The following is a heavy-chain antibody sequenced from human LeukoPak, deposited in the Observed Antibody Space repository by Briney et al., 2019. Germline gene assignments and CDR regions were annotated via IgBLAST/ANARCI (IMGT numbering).Heavy chain of an antibody. Sequence: ASVKVSCKASGGTFSSYAISWVRQAPGQGLEWMGGIIPIFGTANYAQKFQGRVTITADESTSTAYTELSSLRSEDTAVYYCATELYSDTAIIFDYWGQGTLVTVSS. CDR1: GGTFSSYA. CDR3: ATELYSDTAIIFDY. D-gene: IGHD5-18*01. J-gene: IGHJ4*02. V-gene: IGHV1-69*13. CDR2: IIPIFGTA.